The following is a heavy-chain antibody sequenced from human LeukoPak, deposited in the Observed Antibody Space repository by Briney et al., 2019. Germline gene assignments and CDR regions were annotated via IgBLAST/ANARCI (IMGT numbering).Heavy chain of an antibody. V-gene: IGHV1-69*05. D-gene: IGHD4-17*01. CDR1: GVAFSSYA. CDR2: IIPIFGTA. Sequence: SVKVSCEASGVAFSSYAISWVRQAPGQGLEWMGGIIPIFGTANYAQKFQGRVTVTTDESTSTAYMELSSLRSEDTAVYYCARDDSGFDYWGQGTLVTVSS. CDR3: ARDDSGFDY. J-gene: IGHJ4*02.